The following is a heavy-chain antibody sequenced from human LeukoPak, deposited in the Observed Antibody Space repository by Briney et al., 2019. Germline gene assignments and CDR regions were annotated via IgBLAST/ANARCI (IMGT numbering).Heavy chain of an antibody. CDR2: ISGSGGST. Sequence: GGTLRLSCEASGFTFSTYGMSWVRQAPGKGLEWVSAISGSGGSTYYADSVKGRVTISRDNSKNTLYLQMNSLRAEDTAVYYCARGSYDILTVRHYYYYMDVWGKGTTVTISS. J-gene: IGHJ6*03. CDR3: ARGSYDILTVRHYYYYMDV. CDR1: GFTFSTYG. D-gene: IGHD3-9*01. V-gene: IGHV3-23*01.